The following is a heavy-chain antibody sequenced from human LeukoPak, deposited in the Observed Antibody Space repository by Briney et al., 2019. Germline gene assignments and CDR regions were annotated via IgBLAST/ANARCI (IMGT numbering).Heavy chain of an antibody. CDR1: GFTFSDYY. J-gene: IGHJ4*02. CDR3: ARDQHCSSTSCYGRPTDY. Sequence: GGSLRLSCAASGFTFSDYYMSWIRQAPGKGLEWVSYITSSGSTMYYADSVKGRFTISRDNAKNSLYLQMNSLRAEDTAVYYCARDQHCSSTSCYGRPTDYWGQGTLVTVSS. D-gene: IGHD2-2*01. CDR2: ITSSGSTM. V-gene: IGHV3-11*01.